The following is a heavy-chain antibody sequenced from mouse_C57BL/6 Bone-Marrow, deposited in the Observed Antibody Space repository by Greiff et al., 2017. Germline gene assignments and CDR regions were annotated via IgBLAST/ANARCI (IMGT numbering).Heavy chain of an antibody. Sequence: QVQLKQSGPELVKPGASVKISCKASGYTFTDYYINWVKQRPGQGLEWIGWIFPGSGSTYYNEKFKGKATLTVDKSSSTAYMLRSSLTSEDSAVYFCARGWGDAMDYWGQGTSVTGSS. CDR2: IFPGSGST. J-gene: IGHJ4*01. V-gene: IGHV1-75*01. D-gene: IGHD2-3*01. CDR1: GYTFTDYY. CDR3: ARGWGDAMDY.